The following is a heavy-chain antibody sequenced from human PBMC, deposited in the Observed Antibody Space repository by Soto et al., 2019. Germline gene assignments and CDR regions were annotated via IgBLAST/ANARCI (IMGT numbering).Heavy chain of an antibody. CDR1: GFTFSSYS. Sequence: EVQLVESGGGLVQPGGSLRLSCAASGFTFSSYSMNWVRQAPGKGLEWVSYISSSSSTIYYADSVKGRFTISRDNAKNSLYLQMNSLRDEDTAVYYCARDGAADIAAAGTFIYYGMDVWGQGSTVTVSS. V-gene: IGHV3-48*02. J-gene: IGHJ6*02. CDR3: ARDGAADIAAAGTFIYYGMDV. D-gene: IGHD6-13*01. CDR2: ISSSSSTI.